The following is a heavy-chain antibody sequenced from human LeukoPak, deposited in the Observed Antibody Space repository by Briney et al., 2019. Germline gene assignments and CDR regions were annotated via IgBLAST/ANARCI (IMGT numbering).Heavy chain of an antibody. J-gene: IGHJ4*02. CDR3: AKDHYYESSGYYGH. D-gene: IGHD3-22*01. V-gene: IGHV3-23*01. CDR1: GFTFSSYA. Sequence: GGSLRLSCAASGFTFSSYAMSWVRQAPGKGLEWVSAISGSGGSTYYADSVKGRFTISRDNSKNTLYLQMNSLRAEDTAVYYCAKDHYYESSGYYGHWGQGTLVTVSS. CDR2: ISGSGGST.